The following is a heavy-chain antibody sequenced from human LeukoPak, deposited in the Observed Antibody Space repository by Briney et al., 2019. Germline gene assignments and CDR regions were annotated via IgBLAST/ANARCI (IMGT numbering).Heavy chain of an antibody. Sequence: GGSLRLSCAASGFTVSSNYMSWVRQAPGKGLEWVSVIYSGGSTYYADSVKGRFTISRDNSKNTLYLQMNSLRAEDTAVYYCARELLLWFGPPSYGMDVWGQGTTVTVSS. CDR2: IYSGGST. D-gene: IGHD3-10*01. V-gene: IGHV3-66*01. CDR3: ARELLLWFGPPSYGMDV. J-gene: IGHJ6*02. CDR1: GFTVSSNY.